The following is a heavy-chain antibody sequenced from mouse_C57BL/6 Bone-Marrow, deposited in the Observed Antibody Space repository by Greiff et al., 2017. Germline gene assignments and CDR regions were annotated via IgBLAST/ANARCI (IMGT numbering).Heavy chain of an antibody. J-gene: IGHJ1*03. CDR3: ARTLLYCSSYWWYFDV. CDR1: GYTFTDYY. CDR2: INPNNGGT. D-gene: IGHD1-1*01. Sequence: EVQLQQSGPELVKPGASVKISCKASGYTFTDYYMNWVKQSHGKSLEWIGDINPNNGGTSYNQKFKGKATLTVDKSSSTAYMELRSLTSEDSAVYSCARTLLYCSSYWWYFDVWGTGTTVTVSS. V-gene: IGHV1-26*01.